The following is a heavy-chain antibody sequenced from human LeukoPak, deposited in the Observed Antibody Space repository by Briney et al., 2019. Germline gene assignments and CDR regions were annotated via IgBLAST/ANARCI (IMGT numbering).Heavy chain of an antibody. V-gene: IGHV3-7*04. CDR3: ARDKDYYGSGSYYKPDYFDY. Sequence: TGGSLRPSCAASGFTFSSYWMSWVRQAPGKGLEWVANIKQDGSEKYYVDSVKGRFTISRDNAKNSLYLQMNSLRAEDTAVYYCARDKDYYGSGSYYKPDYFDYWGQGTLVTVSS. CDR2: IKQDGSEK. D-gene: IGHD3-10*01. CDR1: GFTFSSYW. J-gene: IGHJ4*02.